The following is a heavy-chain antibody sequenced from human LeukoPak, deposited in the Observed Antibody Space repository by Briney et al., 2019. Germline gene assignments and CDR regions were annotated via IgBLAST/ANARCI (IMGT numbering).Heavy chain of an antibody. V-gene: IGHV3-30*02. CDR1: GFSFSNYG. D-gene: IGHD3-9*01. CDR3: ARDGYFGSDSVTGAGALGDYYMDV. CDR2: IRYDGSNK. J-gene: IGHJ4*02. Sequence: GGSLRLSCAASGFSFSNYGMHWVRQAPGKGLEWVAFIRYDGSNKYYADSVKGRFTISRDNSKNTLYLQMNSLRAEDTALYYCARDGYFGSDSVTGAGALGDYYMDVWGQGTLVTVSS.